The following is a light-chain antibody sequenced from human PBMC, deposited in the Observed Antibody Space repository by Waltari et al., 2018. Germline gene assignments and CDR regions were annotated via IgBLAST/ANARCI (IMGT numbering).Light chain of an antibody. V-gene: IGLV3-27*01. CDR1: LLAKKY. CDR2: KDT. CDR3: YSATDNIVL. Sequence: SYDLTQPSSVSVSPGQTARITCSGDLLAKKYTRWFQQKPGQAPVLVIYKDTVRPSGIPARFSGSSSGTTVTLTINGAQAEDEADYYCYSATDNIVLFGGGTKLTVL. J-gene: IGLJ2*01.